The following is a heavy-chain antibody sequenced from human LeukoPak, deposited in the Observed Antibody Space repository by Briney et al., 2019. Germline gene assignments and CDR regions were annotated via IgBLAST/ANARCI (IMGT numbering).Heavy chain of an antibody. CDR3: ARGARAGYNLEPFDY. J-gene: IGHJ4*02. V-gene: IGHV4-39*07. CDR2: IYYSGNT. D-gene: IGHD5-24*01. Sequence: SETLSLTCTVSGGSISSSSYSWGWIRQPPGKGLEWIGNIYYSGNTYYNPSLKSRVTISVDTSKNQFSLKLSSVTAADTAVYYCARGARAGYNLEPFDYWGQGTLVTVSS. CDR1: GGSISSSSYS.